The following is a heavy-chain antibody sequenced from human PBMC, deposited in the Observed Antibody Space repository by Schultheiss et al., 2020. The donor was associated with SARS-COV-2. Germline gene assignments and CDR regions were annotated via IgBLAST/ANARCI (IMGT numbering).Heavy chain of an antibody. Sequence: SQTLSLTCPVSGGSISSYYWSWIRQPPGKGLEWIGYIYYSGSTNYNPSLKSRVTISVDTSKNQFSLKLSSVTAADTAVYYCARWSTVTTLLPFPDWYFDLWGRGTLVTVSS. J-gene: IGHJ2*01. CDR3: ARWSTVTTLLPFPDWYFDL. D-gene: IGHD4-17*01. CDR1: GGSISSYY. CDR2: IYYSGST. V-gene: IGHV4-59*01.